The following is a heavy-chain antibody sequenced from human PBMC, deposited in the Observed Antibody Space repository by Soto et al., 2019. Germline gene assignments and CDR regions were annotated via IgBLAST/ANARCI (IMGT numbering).Heavy chain of an antibody. J-gene: IGHJ4*02. CDR2: IKSKTDGGTT. Sequence: EVQLVESGGGLVKPGGSLRLSCAASGFTFSNAWMNWVRQAPGKGLEWVGRIKSKTDGGTTDYAAPVKGRFTISRDDSKNSLYLQMNSQKTEDTAVYYCTTDKRHIVATIRPYDYWGQGTLVTVSS. CDR1: GFTFSNAW. V-gene: IGHV3-15*07. D-gene: IGHD5-12*01. CDR3: TTDKRHIVATIRPYDY.